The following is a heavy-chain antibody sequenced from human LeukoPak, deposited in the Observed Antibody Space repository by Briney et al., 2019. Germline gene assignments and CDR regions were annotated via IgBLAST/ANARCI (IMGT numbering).Heavy chain of an antibody. CDR1: GFTFSSYA. D-gene: IGHD3-10*01. CDR2: ISGSGGST. V-gene: IGHV3-23*01. J-gene: IGHJ4*02. CDR3: AKDIRVLWSGEFPNYFDY. Sequence: GGSLRLSCAASGFTFSSYAMSWVRQAPGKGLEWVSAISGSGGSTYYADSVKGRFTISRDNSKNTLYLQMNSLRAEDTAVYYCAKDIRVLWSGEFPNYFDYWGQGTLVTVSS.